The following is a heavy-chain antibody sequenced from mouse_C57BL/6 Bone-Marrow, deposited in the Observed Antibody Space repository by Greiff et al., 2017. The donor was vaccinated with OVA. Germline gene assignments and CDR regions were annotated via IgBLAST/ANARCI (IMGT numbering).Heavy chain of an antibody. CDR3: ARKVITTVDWYFDV. CDR2: IYPGDGDT. CDR1: GYAFSSSW. V-gene: IGHV1-82*01. Sequence: QVQLQQSGPELLKPGASVKISCKASGYAFSSSWMNWVKQRPGKGLEWIGRIYPGDGDTNYNGKFKGKATLTADKSSSTAYMQLSSLTSEDSAVYFCARKVITTVDWYFDVWGTGTTVTVSS. J-gene: IGHJ1*03. D-gene: IGHD1-1*01.